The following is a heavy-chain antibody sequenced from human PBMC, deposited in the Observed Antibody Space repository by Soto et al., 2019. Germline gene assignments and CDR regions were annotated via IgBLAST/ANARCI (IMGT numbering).Heavy chain of an antibody. D-gene: IGHD3-10*01. J-gene: IGHJ4*02. V-gene: IGHV3-30*03. Sequence: QVQLVESGGGVVQPGRSLRLSCAASGFPFTSYGMHWVREGRDKGMDWVAIISYDGSDKYYADSVKGRFTISRDNSKNTLYLQMNSLRPEDTALYYCVGGQYYFDYRGQGTLVIVSS. CDR3: VGGQYYFDY. CDR1: GFPFTSYG. CDR2: ISYDGSDK.